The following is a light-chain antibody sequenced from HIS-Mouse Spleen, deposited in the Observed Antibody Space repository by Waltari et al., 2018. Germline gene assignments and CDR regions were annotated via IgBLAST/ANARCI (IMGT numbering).Light chain of an antibody. CDR3: QQLNSYPPT. Sequence: DIQLTQSPSFLSASVGDRFTITCRASQGISSYLAWYQQKPGKAPKLLIYAASTLQSGVPSRFSGSGSGTEFTLTISRLQPEDFATYYCQQLNSYPPTFGQGTKVEIK. V-gene: IGKV1-9*01. J-gene: IGKJ1*01. CDR1: QGISSY. CDR2: AAS.